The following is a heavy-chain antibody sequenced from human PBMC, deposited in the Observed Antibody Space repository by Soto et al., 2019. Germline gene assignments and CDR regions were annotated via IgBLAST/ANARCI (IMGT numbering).Heavy chain of an antibody. CDR2: ISSSSSYI. V-gene: IGHV3-21*01. CDR3: ARDHSGYWTNYFDY. J-gene: IGHJ4*02. CDR1: GFTFSSYS. Sequence: GGSLRLSCAASGFTFSSYSMNWVRQAPGKGLEWVSSISSSSSYIYYADSVKGRFTISRDNAKNSLYLQMNSLRAEDTAVYYCARDHSGYWTNYFDYWGQGTLVTVSS. D-gene: IGHD3-22*01.